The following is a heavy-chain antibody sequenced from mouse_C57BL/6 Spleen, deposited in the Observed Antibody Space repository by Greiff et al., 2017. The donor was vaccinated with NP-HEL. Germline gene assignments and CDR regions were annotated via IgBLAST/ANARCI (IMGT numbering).Heavy chain of an antibody. V-gene: IGHV1-42*01. Sequence: EVQLQHSGPELVKPGASVKISCKASGYSFTGYYMNWVKQSPEKSLEWIGEINPSTGGTTYNQKFKAKATLTVDKSSSTAYMQLKSLTSEDSAVYYCANYGPYAMDYWGQGTSVTVSS. CDR3: ANYGPYAMDY. J-gene: IGHJ4*01. CDR1: GYSFTGYY. CDR2: INPSTGGT. D-gene: IGHD1-1*01.